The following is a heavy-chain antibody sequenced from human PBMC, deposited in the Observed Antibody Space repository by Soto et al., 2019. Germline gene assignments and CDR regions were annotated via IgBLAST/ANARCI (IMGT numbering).Heavy chain of an antibody. CDR3: ARGPTYYYDGSGYYLFDY. V-gene: IGHV4-59*01. CDR2: IYYSVTT. CDR1: GGSISSYY. D-gene: IGHD3-22*01. J-gene: IGHJ4*02. Sequence: SETLSLTCTVSGGSISSYYWSWIRQPPGKGLEWIGYIYYSVTTNYNPSLMSRVTISVDTSKNQFSLKLSSVTAADTAVYYCARGPTYYYDGSGYYLFDYWGQGTLVTVSS.